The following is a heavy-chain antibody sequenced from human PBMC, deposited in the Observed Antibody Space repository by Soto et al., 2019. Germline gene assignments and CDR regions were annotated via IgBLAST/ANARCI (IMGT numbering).Heavy chain of an antibody. CDR3: SKASGGSYPESRVFDF. CDR2: INPTSGGT. D-gene: IGHD1-26*01. V-gene: IGHV1-2*02. CDR1: GYTFPRNY. J-gene: IGHJ4*02. Sequence: ASVKVSCKASGYTFPRNYMHWVRQAPGQGLEWMALINPTSGGTNYAQKFQGRVTMTWDTSISTAYMELSRLRSDDTAIYYCSKASGGSYPESRVFDFWGQGTRVTVSS.